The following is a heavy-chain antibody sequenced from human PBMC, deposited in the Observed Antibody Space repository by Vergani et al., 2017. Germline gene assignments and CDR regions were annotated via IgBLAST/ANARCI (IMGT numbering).Heavy chain of an antibody. CDR2: ISARGAPT. CDR3: GRGSDNYT. D-gene: IGHD3-16*01. CDR1: GFIFSTYA. Sequence: EVQLLESGGDWVQPGGSRRLSGTASGFIFSTYASSWVRQGPGKGLAWVGGISARGAPTYYADSVTGRVTISRDNSKNTLYLQMNSLRVKDTAVYYCGRGSDNYTWGQG. J-gene: IGHJ4*02. V-gene: IGHV3-23*01.